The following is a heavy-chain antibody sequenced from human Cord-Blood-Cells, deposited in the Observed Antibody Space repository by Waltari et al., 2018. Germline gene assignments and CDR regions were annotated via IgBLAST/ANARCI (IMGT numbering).Heavy chain of an antibody. D-gene: IGHD5-12*01. CDR1: GFTFSNAW. V-gene: IGHV3-15*04. CDR3: TTGDSGYDFAFDI. CDR2: IESKTDGGRT. Sequence: EVQLVESGGGLVKPGGSLRLSCAASGFTFSNAWMSWVRQAPGKGLGWVGRIESKTDGGRTDYSAPVKGRFTISRDDSKNTLYLQMNSLKTEDTAVYYCTTGDSGYDFAFDIWGQGTMVTVSS. J-gene: IGHJ3*02.